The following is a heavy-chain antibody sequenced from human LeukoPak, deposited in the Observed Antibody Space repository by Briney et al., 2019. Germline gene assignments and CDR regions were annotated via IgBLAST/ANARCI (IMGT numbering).Heavy chain of an antibody. CDR2: IYYSGST. J-gene: IGHJ4*02. Sequence: PSETLSLTCTVSGGSISSHYWSWIRQPPGKGLEWIGYIYYSGSTNYNPSLKSRVTISVDTSKNQFSLKLSSVTAADTAVYYCARISAAMQPQETYVTISYYFDYWGQGTLVTVSS. CDR1: GGSISSHY. D-gene: IGHD3-3*01. CDR3: ARISAAMQPQETYVTISYYFDY. V-gene: IGHV4-59*11.